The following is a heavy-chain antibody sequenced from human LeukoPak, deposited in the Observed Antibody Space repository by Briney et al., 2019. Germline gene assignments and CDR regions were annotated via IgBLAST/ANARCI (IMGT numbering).Heavy chain of an antibody. CDR2: ISSSGSTI. Sequence: PGGSLRLSCAASGFTFSSYSMNWVRQAPGKGLEWVSYISSSGSTIYYADSVKGRFTISRDNAKNSLYLQMNSLRAEDTAVYYCAREGYYDSSGYCDYWGQGTLVTVSS. D-gene: IGHD3-22*01. CDR1: GFTFSSYS. J-gene: IGHJ4*02. V-gene: IGHV3-48*04. CDR3: AREGYYDSSGYCDY.